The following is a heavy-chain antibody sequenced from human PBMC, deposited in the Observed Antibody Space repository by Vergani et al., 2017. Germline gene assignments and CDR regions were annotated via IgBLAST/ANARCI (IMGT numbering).Heavy chain of an antibody. CDR2: LSGSVDYT. Sequence: EVQLLESGGGLVQPGGSLRLSCAASGFTFSNYAMSWVRQAPGKGLEWVSTLSGSVDYTYYADSVRGRFTISRDNSKNTLFLQMNRLRAEDSAVYYCAKVRTRIFYGDLDYWGQGTLVTVSS. D-gene: IGHD4-17*01. CDR3: AKVRTRIFYGDLDY. V-gene: IGHV3-23*01. J-gene: IGHJ4*02. CDR1: GFTFSNYA.